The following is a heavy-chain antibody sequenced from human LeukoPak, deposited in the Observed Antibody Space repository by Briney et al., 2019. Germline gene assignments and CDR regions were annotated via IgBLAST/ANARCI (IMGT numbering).Heavy chain of an antibody. CDR2: IKQDGSEK. CDR3: ARDRLAAMVYITDY. V-gene: IGHV3-7*01. D-gene: IGHD5-18*01. CDR1: GFTFSSYW. J-gene: IGHJ4*02. Sequence: GGSLTLSCAASGFTFSSYWMSWVRQAPGKGREWVANIKQDGSEKYYVDSVKGRFTISRDNAKNSLYLQMNSLRAEDTAVYYCARDRLAAMVYITDYWGQGTLVTVSS.